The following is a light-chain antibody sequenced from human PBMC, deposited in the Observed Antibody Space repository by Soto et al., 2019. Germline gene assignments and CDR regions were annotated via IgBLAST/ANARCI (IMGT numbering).Light chain of an antibody. CDR1: SSDFGSYKF. CDR2: ETS. J-gene: IGLJ1*01. V-gene: IGLV2-23*01. Sequence: QSVLTQPASVSGSPGQSVTISCTGTSSDFGSYKFVSWYQHHPGKVPKVIIYETSKRPSGVSDRFSGSKSGNTASLTISGPQAEDEADYYCCSHAGGSTYVFGTGTKVTVL. CDR3: CSHAGGSTYV.